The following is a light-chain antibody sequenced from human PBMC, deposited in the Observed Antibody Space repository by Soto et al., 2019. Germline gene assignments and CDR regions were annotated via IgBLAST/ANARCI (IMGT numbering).Light chain of an antibody. CDR2: AAS. Sequence: DIQMTQSPSSLSASVGDRVTITCRASQGISNYLAWYQQKPGKVPKLLIYAASTLQSGGPSRFSGSGSGTDFTITISSLQPEDVATYYCQKYNSAPSLTFGVGTNVEIK. J-gene: IGKJ4*01. CDR3: QKYNSAPSLT. CDR1: QGISNY. V-gene: IGKV1-27*01.